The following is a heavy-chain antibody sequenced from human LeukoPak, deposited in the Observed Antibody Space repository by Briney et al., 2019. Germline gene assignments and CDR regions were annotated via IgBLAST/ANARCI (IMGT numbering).Heavy chain of an antibody. CDR2: IKSKTDGGTT. Sequence: GGSLRLSCAASGFTVSSNYMNWVRQAPGKGLEWVGRIKSKTDGGTTDYAAPVKGRFTISRDDSKNTLYLQMNSLKTEDTAVYYCTTVVVITKGFDYWGQGTLVTVSS. CDR1: GFTVSSNY. J-gene: IGHJ4*02. D-gene: IGHD3-22*01. V-gene: IGHV3-15*01. CDR3: TTVVVITKGFDY.